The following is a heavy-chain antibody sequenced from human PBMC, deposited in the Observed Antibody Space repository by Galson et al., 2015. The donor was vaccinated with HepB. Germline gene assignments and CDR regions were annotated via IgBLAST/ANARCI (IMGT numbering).Heavy chain of an antibody. Sequence: SLRLSCAASGFTFDDYAMHWVRQAPGKGLEWVSGISWNSGSIGYADSVKGRFTISRDNAKNSLYLQMNSLRAEDTALYYCAKDVSGWYGAFDYWGQGTLVTVSS. J-gene: IGHJ4*02. CDR3: AKDVSGWYGAFDY. D-gene: IGHD6-19*01. CDR1: GFTFDDYA. V-gene: IGHV3-9*01. CDR2: ISWNSGSI.